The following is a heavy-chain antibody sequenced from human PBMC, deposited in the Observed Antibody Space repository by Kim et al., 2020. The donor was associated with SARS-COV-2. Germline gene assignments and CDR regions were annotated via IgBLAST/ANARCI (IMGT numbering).Heavy chain of an antibody. D-gene: IGHD1-26*01. CDR3: ARGGSGSYWGRRYYGMDV. V-gene: IGHV4-34*01. J-gene: IGHJ6*02. Sequence: KSRVTISVYTSQNQFSLKLSSVTAADTAVYYCARGGSGSYWGRRYYGMDVWGQGTTVTVSS.